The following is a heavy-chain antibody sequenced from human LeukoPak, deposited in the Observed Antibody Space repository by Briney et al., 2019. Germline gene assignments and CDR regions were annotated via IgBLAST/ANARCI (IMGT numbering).Heavy chain of an antibody. CDR2: IKQDGSEK. D-gene: IGHD3-10*02. J-gene: IGHJ6*04. V-gene: IGHV3-7*01. CDR1: GFTFSSYW. CDR3: AELGITMIGGV. Sequence: GGSMRLSCAASGFTFSSYWMSWVRQAPGKGLEWVAHIKQDGSEKYYVDSVKGRFTISRDNAKNSLYLQMNSLRAEDTAVYYCAELGITMIGGVWGKGTTVTISS.